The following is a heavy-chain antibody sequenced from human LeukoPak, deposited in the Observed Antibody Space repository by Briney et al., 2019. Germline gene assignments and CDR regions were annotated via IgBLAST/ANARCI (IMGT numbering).Heavy chain of an antibody. J-gene: IGHJ6*02. CDR2: IGYSGGDI. V-gene: IGHV3-23*01. CDR1: GFTFSSYA. Sequence: PGGSLRLSCETAGFTFSSYAMTWVRQAPGKGLEWASVIGYSGGDIQYADPVKGRFTISRDNSKNTLYLQMNSLRVEDTAVYYCATLHFYAMGVWGQGTTVTVSS. CDR3: ATLHFYAMGV.